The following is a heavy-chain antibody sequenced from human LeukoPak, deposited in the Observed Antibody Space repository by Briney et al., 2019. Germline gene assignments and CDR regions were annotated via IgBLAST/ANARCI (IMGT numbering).Heavy chain of an antibody. J-gene: IGHJ4*02. D-gene: IGHD3-22*01. V-gene: IGHV3-23*01. CDR2: ISGDGYST. CDR3: AKTYDSSGYSY. CDR1: GFTFSNYA. Sequence: GGSLRLSCAASGFTFSNYAMSWVRQTPGKGLDWVLAISGDGYSTFYADSVKGRFTISRDNSKNTLFLQMNNLRAEDTAVYYRAKTYDSSGYSYWGQGTLVTVSS.